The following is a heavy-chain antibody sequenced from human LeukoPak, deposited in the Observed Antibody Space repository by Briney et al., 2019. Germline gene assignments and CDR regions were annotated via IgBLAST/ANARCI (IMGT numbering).Heavy chain of an antibody. Sequence: GGSLRLSCAASGFTFSSYGMRWVRQAPGKGLEWVAFIRYDGSNKYYADSVKGRFTISRDNSKNTLYLQMNSLRAEDTAVYYCARESAGDYGMDVWGQGTTVTVSS. CDR3: ARESAGDYGMDV. J-gene: IGHJ6*02. CDR2: IRYDGSNK. D-gene: IGHD1-26*01. CDR1: GFTFSSYG. V-gene: IGHV3-30*02.